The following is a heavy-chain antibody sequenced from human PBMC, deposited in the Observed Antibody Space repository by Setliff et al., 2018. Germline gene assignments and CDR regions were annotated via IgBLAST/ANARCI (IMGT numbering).Heavy chain of an antibody. CDR1: GFTVSSNY. J-gene: IGHJ4*02. V-gene: IGHV3-66*01. CDR3: ARSGAAPGYFDY. D-gene: IGHD6-13*01. CDR2: IYSGGST. Sequence: PGGSLRLSCAASGFTVSSNYMSWVRQAPGKGLEWVSVIYSGGSTFYADSVRGRFTTSRDNSKNTLYLQMNSLRAEDTAVYYCARSGAAPGYFDYWGQGTLVTVSS.